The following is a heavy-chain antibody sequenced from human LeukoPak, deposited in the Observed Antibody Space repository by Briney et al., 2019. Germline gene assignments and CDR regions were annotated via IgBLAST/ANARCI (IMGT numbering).Heavy chain of an antibody. D-gene: IGHD2-2*01. CDR2: IKKDGSEK. Sequence: GGSLRLSCAASGFTFSSYWMSWVRQAPGKGLEWVANIKKDGSEKYYVDSVKGRFTISRDNAKTSLYLQMNSLRAEDTAVYYCARDPATHDYGDYWGQGTLVTVSS. V-gene: IGHV3-7*01. J-gene: IGHJ4*02. CDR1: GFTFSSYW. CDR3: ARDPATHDYGDY.